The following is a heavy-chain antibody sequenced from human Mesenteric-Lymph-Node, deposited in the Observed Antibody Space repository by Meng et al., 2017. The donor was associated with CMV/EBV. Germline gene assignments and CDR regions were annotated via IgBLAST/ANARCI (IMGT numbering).Heavy chain of an antibody. CDR2: INHSGST. D-gene: IGHD3-9*01. J-gene: IGHJ4*02. CDR1: GGSFSGYY. Sequence: QVQLHQWGAGLLKPSATLSVTCAVDGGSFSGYYWNWIRQSPEKGLEWIGEINHSGSTTYNPSFTSRIIISVDTSTNQISLNMSSVTAADTAVYYCARGSSYDILTGYFDYWGQGALVTVSS. V-gene: IGHV4-34*01. CDR3: ARGSSYDILTGYFDY.